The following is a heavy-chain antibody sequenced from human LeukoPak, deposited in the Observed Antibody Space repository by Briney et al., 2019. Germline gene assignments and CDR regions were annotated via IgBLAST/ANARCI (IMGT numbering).Heavy chain of an antibody. CDR2: IYYSGST. D-gene: IGHD6-13*01. Sequence: SETLSLTCNVSGGSTSNQYWNWIRQPPGKGLEWIGYIYYSGSTNYNPSLKSRVTISVDTSKNQFSLKLSSVTAADTAVYYCARLIAAAGTRWFDPWGQGTLVTVSS. J-gene: IGHJ5*02. CDR1: GGSTSNQY. CDR3: ARLIAAAGTRWFDP. V-gene: IGHV4-59*08.